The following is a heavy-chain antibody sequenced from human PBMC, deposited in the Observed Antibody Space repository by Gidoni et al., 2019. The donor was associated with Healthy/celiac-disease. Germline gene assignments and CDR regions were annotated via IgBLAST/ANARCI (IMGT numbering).Heavy chain of an antibody. Sequence: QVQLQESGPGLVKPSQTLSLTCPVSGGSISSGGYYWSWIRPHPGKGLEWIGYIYYSGSTYYNPSRKSRVTISVDTSKNQFSLKLSSVTAADTAVYYCARDRLREVTTPWDAFDIWGQGTMVTVSS. CDR3: ARDRLREVTTPWDAFDI. CDR1: GGSISSGGYY. CDR2: IYYSGST. J-gene: IGHJ3*02. V-gene: IGHV4-31*03. D-gene: IGHD4-17*01.